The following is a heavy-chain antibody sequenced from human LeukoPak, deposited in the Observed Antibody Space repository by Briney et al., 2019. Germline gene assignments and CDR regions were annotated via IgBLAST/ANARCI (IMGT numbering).Heavy chain of an antibody. CDR3: ARDTLGEGEDANYAVYYFDY. CDR2: IYGGSNT. CDR1: GFTINANY. D-gene: IGHD4/OR15-4a*01. J-gene: IGHJ4*02. V-gene: IGHV3-66*01. Sequence: PGGSLRLSCAAFGFTINANYMNWVRQAPGKGLEWVSVIYGGSNTYYADSVKGRFTISRDNGKNSLDLQMNSLRADDTAVYYCARDTLGEGEDANYAVYYFDYWGQGTVVTVSS.